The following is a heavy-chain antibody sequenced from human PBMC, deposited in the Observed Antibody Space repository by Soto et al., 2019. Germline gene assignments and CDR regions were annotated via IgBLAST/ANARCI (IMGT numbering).Heavy chain of an antibody. V-gene: IGHV4-59*01. CDR3: ARGEAGGWLRSPFVQPGFFDY. Sequence: SETLSLTCTVSGGSISSYYWSWIRQPPGKGLEWIGYIYYSGSTNYNPSLKSRVTISVDTSKNQFSLKLSSVTAADTAVYYCARGEAGGWLRSPFVQPGFFDYWGQGTLVTVSS. CDR1: GGSISSYY. CDR2: IYYSGST. D-gene: IGHD5-12*01. J-gene: IGHJ4*02.